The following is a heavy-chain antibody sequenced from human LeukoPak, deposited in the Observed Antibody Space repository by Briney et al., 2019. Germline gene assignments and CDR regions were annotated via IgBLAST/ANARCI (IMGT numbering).Heavy chain of an antibody. CDR2: ISGSGVNT. V-gene: IGHV3-23*01. CDR1: GFTFSGHA. D-gene: IGHD3-9*01. Sequence: PGGSLRLSCAASGFTFSGHAMSWVRQAPGKGLEWVSSISGSGVNTNYADSVKGRFTISRDNSNNTLYLQLKSLRAEDTALYYCAKQGRDWLRDYYYYMDVWGKGTTVTISS. CDR3: AKQGRDWLRDYYYYMDV. J-gene: IGHJ6*03.